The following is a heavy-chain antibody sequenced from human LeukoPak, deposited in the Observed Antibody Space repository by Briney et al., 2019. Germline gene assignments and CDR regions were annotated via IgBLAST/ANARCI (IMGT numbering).Heavy chain of an antibody. Sequence: ASVKVSCKASGYTFTSCDINWVRQATGQGLEWMGWMNPNSGNTGYAQKFQGRVTITRNTSISTAYMELSSLRSEDTAVYYCARVKYSGYDGVDYWGQGTLVTVSS. CDR1: GYTFTSCD. CDR3: ARVKYSGYDGVDY. D-gene: IGHD5-12*01. CDR2: MNPNSGNT. V-gene: IGHV1-8*03. J-gene: IGHJ4*02.